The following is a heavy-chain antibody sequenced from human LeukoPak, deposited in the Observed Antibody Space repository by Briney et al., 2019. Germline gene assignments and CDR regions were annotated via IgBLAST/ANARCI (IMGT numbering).Heavy chain of an antibody. D-gene: IGHD2/OR15-2a*01. CDR1: GFTFSSYA. CDR2: ISGSGGST. J-gene: IGHJ4*02. CDR3: AKNIYLRLSPFDY. V-gene: IGHV3-23*01. Sequence: GFLRLSCAASGFTFSSYAMSWVRQAPGKGLEWVSAISGSGGSTYYADSVKGRFTISRDNSKNTLYLQMNSLRAEDTAVYYCAKNIYLRLSPFDYWGQGTLVTVSS.